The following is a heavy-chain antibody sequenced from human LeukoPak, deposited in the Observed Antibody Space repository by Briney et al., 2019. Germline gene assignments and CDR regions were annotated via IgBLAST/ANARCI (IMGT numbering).Heavy chain of an antibody. CDR1: GGSISSGSYS. J-gene: IGHJ4*02. CDR3: ARFSPRAMGNYLDF. D-gene: IGHD7-27*01. V-gene: IGHV4-30-2*01. Sequence: SETLSLTCAASGGSISSGSYSWSWLRQPPGKGLEWIGYIYPRGSTYYNPSLKSRVILSLDKSANQFSLSLSSVTAADTAVYYCARFSPRAMGNYLDFWGQGTLVTVSS. CDR2: IYPRGST.